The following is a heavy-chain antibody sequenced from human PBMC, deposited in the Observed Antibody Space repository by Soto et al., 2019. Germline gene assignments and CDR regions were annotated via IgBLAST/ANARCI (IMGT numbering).Heavy chain of an antibody. J-gene: IGHJ3*02. CDR3: AKIVKDIVLVPAAMGGDI. V-gene: IGHV3-30*18. Sequence: QVQLVESGGGVVQPGRSLRLSCAASGFTFSSYGMHWVRQVPGKGLEWVAVISYDGSKKYYADSVKGRFTISRDNPKNTLYLQMNSLRAEDTAVYYCAKIVKDIVLVPAAMGGDIWGQGTMVTVSS. D-gene: IGHD2-2*01. CDR2: ISYDGSKK. CDR1: GFTFSSYG.